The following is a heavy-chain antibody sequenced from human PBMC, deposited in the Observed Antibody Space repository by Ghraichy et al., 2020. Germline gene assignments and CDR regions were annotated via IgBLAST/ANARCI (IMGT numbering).Heavy chain of an antibody. CDR3: SRLTYNGSALPCYFTP. Sequence: SETLSLTCTVSGVSISRSRYFWGWVRRPPGKGLEYIGNIHDGGTAYYTTSLTRRVTISVNTSKTHFSLHLRSVTAADTAVYYCSRLTYNGSALPCYFTPWGRGTLVTLSS. J-gene: IGHJ2*01. D-gene: IGHD6-6*01. CDR1: GVSISRSRYF. V-gene: IGHV4-39*02. CDR2: IHDGGTA.